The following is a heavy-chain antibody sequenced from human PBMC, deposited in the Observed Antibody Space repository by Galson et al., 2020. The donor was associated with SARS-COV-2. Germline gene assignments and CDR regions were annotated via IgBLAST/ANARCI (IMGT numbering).Heavy chain of an antibody. CDR1: GFTFSSYA. V-gene: IGHV3-23*01. J-gene: IGHJ4*02. CDR3: ASSRSHFANNYVFDY. D-gene: IGHD4-4*01. CDR2: ISASGGST. Sequence: GGSLRLSCAASGFTFSSYAMSWVRQAPGKGLEWVSTISASGGSTYYADSVKGRFTISRDNSKNTLYLQMNSLRAEDTAVYYCASSRSHFANNYVFDYWGQGTLVTVSS.